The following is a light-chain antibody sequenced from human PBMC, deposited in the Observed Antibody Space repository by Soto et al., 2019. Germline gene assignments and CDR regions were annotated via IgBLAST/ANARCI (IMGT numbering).Light chain of an antibody. CDR2: EVT. V-gene: IGLV2-8*01. CDR3: SSYAGIRNVV. J-gene: IGLJ2*01. Sequence: QSALTQPPSASGSPGQSVTISCTGTSSDVDGYDYVSWYQQQSGKAPKLIIYEVTDRPSGVPDRVSASKSGNTGLLTVSGLPAEYEAHYNCSSYAGIRNVVFGAGTKVTDL. CDR1: SSDVDGYDY.